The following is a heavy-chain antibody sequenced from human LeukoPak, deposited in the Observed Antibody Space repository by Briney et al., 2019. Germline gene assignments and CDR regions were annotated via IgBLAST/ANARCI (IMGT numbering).Heavy chain of an antibody. CDR2: IYSGGST. D-gene: IGHD3-3*01. Sequence: PGGSLRLSCAASGFTVSSNYMSWVRQAPGKGLEWVSVIYSGGSTYYADSVKGRFTISRDNSKNTLYLQMSSLRAEDTAVYYCARDRYDFWSGYYESWGQGTLVTVSS. J-gene: IGHJ5*02. V-gene: IGHV3-66*02. CDR3: ARDRYDFWSGYYES. CDR1: GFTVSSNY.